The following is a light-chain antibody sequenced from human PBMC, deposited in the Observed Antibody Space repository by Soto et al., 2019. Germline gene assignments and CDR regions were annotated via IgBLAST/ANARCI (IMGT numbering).Light chain of an antibody. CDR3: SSYTSSSTNV. CDR2: DVS. Sequence: QSVLTQHASVSGSPGQSITISCTGTSSDVGGYNYVSWYQQHPGKAPKLMIYDVSNRPSGVSNRFSGSKSGNTASLTISGLQAEDEADYYCSSYTSSSTNVFGTGTKLTVL. CDR1: SSDVGGYNY. J-gene: IGLJ1*01. V-gene: IGLV2-14*01.